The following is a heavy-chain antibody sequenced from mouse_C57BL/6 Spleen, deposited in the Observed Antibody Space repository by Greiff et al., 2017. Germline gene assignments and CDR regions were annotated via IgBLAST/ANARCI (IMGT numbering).Heavy chain of an antibody. CDR3: ARKSSGYSYFDY. CDR1: GYAFSSYW. V-gene: IGHV1-80*01. D-gene: IGHD3-2*02. J-gene: IGHJ2*01. CDR2: IYPGDGDT. Sequence: VQLQQSGAELVKPGASVKISCKASGYAFSSYWMNWVKQRPRKGLEWIGQIYPGDGDTNYNGKFKGKATLTADKSSSTAYMQLSSLTSEDSAVYFCARKSSGYSYFDYWGQGTTLTVSS.